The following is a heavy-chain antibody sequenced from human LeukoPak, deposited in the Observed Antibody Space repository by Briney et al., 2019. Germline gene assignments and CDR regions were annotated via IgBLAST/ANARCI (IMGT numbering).Heavy chain of an antibody. CDR3: ASGYCSTTSCPHY. J-gene: IGHJ4*02. CDR1: GGAITNYY. CDR2: IYYSGST. D-gene: IGHD2-2*01. V-gene: IGHV4-59*01. Sequence: SETLSLTCTVSGGAITNYYWNWIRQPPGKGLEWIGHIYYSGSTYYNPSLKCRVTISVDTSKNQFSLKLSSVTAADTAVYYCASGYCSTTSCPHYWGQGTLVTVSS.